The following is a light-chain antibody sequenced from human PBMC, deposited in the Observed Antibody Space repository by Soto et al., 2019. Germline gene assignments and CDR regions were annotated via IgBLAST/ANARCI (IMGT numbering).Light chain of an antibody. J-gene: IGLJ1*01. CDR1: SSDVGSYNR. V-gene: IGLV2-18*01. CDR3: SLYTSSSTYV. CDR2: EVS. Sequence: QSVLTQPPSVSGSPGQSVTISCTGTSSDVGSYNRVSWYQQPPGTAPKLMIYEVSNRPSGVPDRFSGSKSGNTASLTISGLPAEDEADYYCSLYTSSSTYVFGTGTKGTVL.